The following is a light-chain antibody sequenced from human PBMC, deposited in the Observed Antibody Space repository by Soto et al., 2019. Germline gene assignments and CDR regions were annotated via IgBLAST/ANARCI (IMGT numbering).Light chain of an antibody. J-gene: IGKJ5*01. CDR2: GAS. Sequence: MMMTQSPATLSLWRGEIFTLSCRTSHSVNSHVAWYQQKPGQAPRLLLYGASTRATGIPVRFSGSGFGTEFTLTISSLQFEDFAVYYCQQYKNWPLFGQGTRLE. V-gene: IGKV3-15*01. CDR3: QQYKNWPL. CDR1: HSVNSH.